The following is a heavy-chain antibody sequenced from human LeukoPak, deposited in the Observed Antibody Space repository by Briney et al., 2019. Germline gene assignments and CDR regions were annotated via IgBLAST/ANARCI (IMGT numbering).Heavy chain of an antibody. V-gene: IGHV3-30*04. CDR1: GFTFSSYA. D-gene: IGHD5-12*01. Sequence: GRSLRLSCAASGFTFSSYAMHWVRQAPGKGLEWVAVISYDGSNKYYADSVKGRFTISRDNYKNTLYLQMNSLRAEDTAVYYCARASKVATEFDYWGQGTLVTVSS. CDR3: ARASKVATEFDY. CDR2: ISYDGSNK. J-gene: IGHJ4*02.